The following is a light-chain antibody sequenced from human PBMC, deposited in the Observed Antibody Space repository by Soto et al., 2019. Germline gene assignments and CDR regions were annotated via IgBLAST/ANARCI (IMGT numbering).Light chain of an antibody. J-gene: IGKJ1*01. CDR1: QSVSTR. V-gene: IGKV1-5*01. Sequence: DIQMTQSPSTLSASVGDRVTITCRASQSVSTRLAWYQQKPGKAPKVLLYDASSWAGGVPSRFTGSGSGTEFTLTINSLQPDDFATYYCQQYSVYWTFGQGTKVDIK. CDR3: QQYSVYWT. CDR2: DAS.